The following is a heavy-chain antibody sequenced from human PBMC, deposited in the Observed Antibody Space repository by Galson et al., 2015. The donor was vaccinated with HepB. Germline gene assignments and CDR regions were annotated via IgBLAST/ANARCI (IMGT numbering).Heavy chain of an antibody. V-gene: IGHV3-33*01. CDR3: ARERLWFGELDAFDI. CDR1: GFTFSSYG. D-gene: IGHD3-10*01. J-gene: IGHJ3*02. Sequence: SLRLSCAASGFTFSSYGMHWVRQAPGKGLEWVAPIWYDGSNKYYADSVKGRFTISRDNSKNTLFLQMNSLRGEDTAVYYCARERLWFGELDAFDIWGQGTMVTVSS. CDR2: IWYDGSNK.